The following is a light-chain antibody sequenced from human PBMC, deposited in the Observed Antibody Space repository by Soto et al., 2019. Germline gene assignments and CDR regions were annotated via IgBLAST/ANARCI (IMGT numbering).Light chain of an antibody. V-gene: IGLV2-14*01. CDR1: STDVGAYNY. CDR2: EVT. J-gene: IGLJ3*02. CDR3: ISYTTSSTWV. Sequence: QSVLAQPASVSGSPGQSITISCTGTSTDVGAYNYVAWYQQHPGKAPKLIIYEVTNRPSGVSYRFSASKSGNTASLTISGLHSEDEADYYCISYTTSSTWVFGGGTKVTVL.